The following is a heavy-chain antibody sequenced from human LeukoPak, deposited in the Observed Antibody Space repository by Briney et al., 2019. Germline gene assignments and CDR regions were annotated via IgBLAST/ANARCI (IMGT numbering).Heavy chain of an antibody. CDR2: INHSGST. D-gene: IGHD6-13*01. J-gene: IGHJ4*02. CDR1: SGAPSGYY. CDR3: ARGGGIAAAGDFDY. V-gene: IGHV4-34*01. Sequence: PAETLALTFAVYSGAPSGYYWGWIRHPPGQGLECIGEINHSGSTNYNPSLKSRVNISVDTSKNQFSLKLSSVTAADTAVYYCARGGGIAAAGDFDYWGQGTLVTVSS.